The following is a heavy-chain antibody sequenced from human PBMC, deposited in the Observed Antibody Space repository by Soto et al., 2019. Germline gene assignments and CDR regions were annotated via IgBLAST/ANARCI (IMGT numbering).Heavy chain of an antibody. CDR2: ISWDGGST. CDR1: GFTFDDYA. J-gene: IGHJ6*02. CDR3: ARYGGNSDAYYYGMDV. V-gene: IGHV3-43D*03. D-gene: IGHD2-21*02. Sequence: GGSLRLSCAASGFTFDDYAMHWVRQAPGKGLEWVSLISWDGGSTYYADSVKGRFTISRDNSKNSLYLQMNSLRAEDTALYYCARYGGNSDAYYYGMDVWGQGTTVPVSS.